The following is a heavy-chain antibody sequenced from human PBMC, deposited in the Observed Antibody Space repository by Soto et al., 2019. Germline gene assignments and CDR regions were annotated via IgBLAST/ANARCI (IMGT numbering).Heavy chain of an antibody. D-gene: IGHD1-1*01. CDR1: EFTFNVYW. J-gene: IGHJ3*02. CDR3: VRDRGQPDAFDI. Sequence: EVQLVESGGGLVQPGGSLRLSCAASEFTFNVYWVHWVRQAPGKGLVWVAHMNRDGTNINYADSVKGRFTISRDHAKNALYLQMNSLRVEDTAGYCCVRDRGQPDAFDIWGQGTVVTVSA. CDR2: MNRDGTNI. V-gene: IGHV3-74*01.